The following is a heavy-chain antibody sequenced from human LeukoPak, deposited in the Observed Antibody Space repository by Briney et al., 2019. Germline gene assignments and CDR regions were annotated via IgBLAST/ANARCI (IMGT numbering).Heavy chain of an antibody. CDR3: AREVYGSGSYPDDAFDI. Sequence: GGSLRLSCAASGFTFSSYEMNWVRQAPGKGLEWGSYISSGSSTRYYTDSVKGRFTISRDNAKNSLYLQMNSLRAEDTAVYYCAREVYGSGSYPDDAFDIWGQGTMVTVSS. CDR2: ISSGSSTR. CDR1: GFTFSSYE. D-gene: IGHD3-10*01. J-gene: IGHJ3*02. V-gene: IGHV3-48*03.